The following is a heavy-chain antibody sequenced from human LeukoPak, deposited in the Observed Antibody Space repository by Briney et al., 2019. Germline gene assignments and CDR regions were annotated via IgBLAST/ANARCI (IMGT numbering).Heavy chain of an antibody. CDR1: GFTFSSYA. CDR2: ISGSGGST. D-gene: IGHD3-22*01. J-gene: IGHJ4*02. Sequence: GGSLRLSCAASGFTFSSYAMSWVRQAPGKGLEWVSAISGSGGSTYYADSAKGRFTISRDNSKNTLYLQMNSLRAEDTAVYYCAKVSTPTMIVEHFDYWGQGTLVTVSS. CDR3: AKVSTPTMIVEHFDY. V-gene: IGHV3-23*01.